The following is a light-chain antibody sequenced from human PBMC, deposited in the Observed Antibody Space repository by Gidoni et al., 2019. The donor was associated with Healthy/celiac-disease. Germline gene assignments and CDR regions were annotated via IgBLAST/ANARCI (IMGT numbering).Light chain of an antibody. Sequence: SYALTQAPSVSVSPGQTATITCSGDKLEDKYVCWYQVKPGQSPVLVIYQDTKRPPGIPERFSASNSGNTATLTVSGTQAMDEADYFCQAWDSSTAVFGTGTKVTVL. CDR3: QAWDSSTAV. CDR1: KLEDKY. J-gene: IGLJ1*01. CDR2: QDT. V-gene: IGLV3-1*01.